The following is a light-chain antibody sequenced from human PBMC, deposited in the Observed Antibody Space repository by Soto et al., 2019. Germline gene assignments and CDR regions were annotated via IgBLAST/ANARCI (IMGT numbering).Light chain of an antibody. CDR2: EGS. CDR3: CSYAGSSTYV. J-gene: IGLJ1*01. Sequence: QSALTQPASVSGSPGQSITISCTGTSSDVGSYNFVSWYQQHPGKAPKLMIYEGSKRPSGVSNRFSGSKSGNTASLTISGLQAEDDADYYCCSYAGSSTYVFGTGTKVTVL. V-gene: IGLV2-23*01. CDR1: SSDVGSYNF.